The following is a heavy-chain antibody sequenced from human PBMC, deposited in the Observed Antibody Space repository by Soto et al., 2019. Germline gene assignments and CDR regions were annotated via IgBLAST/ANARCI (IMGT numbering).Heavy chain of an antibody. V-gene: IGHV2-5*01. CDR3: AHGGPAASLDS. CDR1: GSSLSNPGVG. J-gene: IGHJ4*02. Sequence: KESGPTLVKPTQTLTLTCTFSGSSLSNPGVGMGWVRQPPGKALQWLAVIYWNDDRRYSPSLKTRLTITQDTPKNQGVLTLTDMDPVDTATYYCAHGGPAASLDSWGQGTLVTVSS. D-gene: IGHD2-2*01. CDR2: IYWNDDR.